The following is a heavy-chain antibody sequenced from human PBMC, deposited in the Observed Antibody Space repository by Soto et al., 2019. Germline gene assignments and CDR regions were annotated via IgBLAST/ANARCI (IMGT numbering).Heavy chain of an antibody. CDR1: GFTFSSYG. V-gene: IGHV3-33*01. D-gene: IGHD5-18*01. CDR3: ARATGSWIQLWLPY. CDR2: IWYDGSNK. Sequence: QVQLVESGGGVVQPGRSLRLSCAASGFTFSSYGMHWVRQAPGKGLEWVAVIWYDGSNKYYADSVKGRFTISRDNSKTTLYLQMNSLRAEDTAVYYCARATGSWIQLWLPYWGQGTLVTVSS. J-gene: IGHJ4*02.